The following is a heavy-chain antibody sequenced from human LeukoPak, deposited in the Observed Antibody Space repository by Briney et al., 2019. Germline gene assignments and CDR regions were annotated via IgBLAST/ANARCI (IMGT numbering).Heavy chain of an antibody. CDR2: TYADGYT. CDR1: GFTVSSSY. J-gene: IGHJ1*01. V-gene: IGHV3-53*01. D-gene: IGHD6-19*01. Sequence: GGSLRLSCAASGFTVSSSYMTWVRQAPGKGLEWVSITYADGYTFYADSVKGRFTISRDNSKNTLYLQMSSLRAEDTAVYYCAGDQWLALQHWGQGTLVTVSS. CDR3: AGDQWLALQH.